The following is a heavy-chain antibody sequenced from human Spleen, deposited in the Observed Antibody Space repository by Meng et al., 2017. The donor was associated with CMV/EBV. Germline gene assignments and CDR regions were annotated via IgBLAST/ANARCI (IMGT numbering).Heavy chain of an antibody. CDR2: IYYTGST. Sequence: SETLSLTCTISGGSISSYYWSWIRQSPGKGLEWIGYIYYTGSTKYNPSLKSRVTILLDMSKNQISLKLSSVTAADTAVYYCAKGQFFYESGGYLILDSWGQGALVTVS. J-gene: IGHJ4*02. CDR3: AKGQFFYESGGYLILDS. D-gene: IGHD3-22*01. CDR1: GGSISSYY. V-gene: IGHV4-59*01.